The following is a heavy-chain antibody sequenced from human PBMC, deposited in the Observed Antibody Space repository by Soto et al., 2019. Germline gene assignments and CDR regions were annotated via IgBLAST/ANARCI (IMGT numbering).Heavy chain of an antibody. J-gene: IGHJ6*02. CDR3: ARTYIVDDYYYYGMDV. Sequence: PSETLSLTCTVSGGSISSSSYYWGWIRQHPGKGLEWIGSIYYSGSTYYNPSLKSRVTISVDTSKNQFSLKLSSVTAADTVVYFCARTYIVDDYYYYGMDVWGQGTTVTVSS. D-gene: IGHD2-15*01. CDR2: IYYSGST. CDR1: GGSISSSSYY. V-gene: IGHV4-39*01.